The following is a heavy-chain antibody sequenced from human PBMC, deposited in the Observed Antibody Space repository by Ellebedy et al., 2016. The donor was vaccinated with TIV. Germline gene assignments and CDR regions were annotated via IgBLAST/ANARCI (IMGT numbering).Heavy chain of an antibody. CDR1: GFTFRNFF. CDR2: ISAGFDTT. Sequence: GESLKISXATSGFTFRNFFIIWVRHSPWRGLEWVSTISAGFDTTRFAASVKGRFTISSDNSKNTVYLRMNDLRAEDPAVYHCGQGHYADSWGQGTLVTVSS. CDR3: GQGHYADS. J-gene: IGHJ4*02. V-gene: IGHV3-23*01.